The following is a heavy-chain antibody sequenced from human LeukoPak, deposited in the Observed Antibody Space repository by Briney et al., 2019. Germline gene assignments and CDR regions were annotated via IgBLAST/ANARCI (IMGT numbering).Heavy chain of an antibody. J-gene: IGHJ4*02. V-gene: IGHV1-8*01. CDR1: GYTYTSYD. CDR3: ALYYDSSPGYFDY. D-gene: IGHD3-22*01. Sequence: ASVKVSCKASGYTYTSYDINWVRQDTGQGLEWMGWMNPNSGNTGYAQKFQGRVTMTRNTSISTAYMELSSLRSEDTAVHYCALYYDSSPGYFDYWGQGTLVTVSS. CDR2: MNPNSGNT.